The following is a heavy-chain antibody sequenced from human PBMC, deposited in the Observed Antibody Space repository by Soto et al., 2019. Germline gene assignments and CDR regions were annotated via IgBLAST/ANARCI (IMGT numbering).Heavy chain of an antibody. J-gene: IGHJ4*02. V-gene: IGHV5-51*03. D-gene: IGHD2-2*01. Sequence: EVQLVQSGAEVKKPGESLKISCKGSGYSFTSYWIGWVRQMPGKGLEWMGIIYPGDSDTRYSPSFQGQVTISADKSIRTAYMQWSSLKASDTAMYDCARGGCSSTSCYPYLDYWGQGTLVTVSS. CDR2: IYPGDSDT. CDR1: GYSFTSYW. CDR3: ARGGCSSTSCYPYLDY.